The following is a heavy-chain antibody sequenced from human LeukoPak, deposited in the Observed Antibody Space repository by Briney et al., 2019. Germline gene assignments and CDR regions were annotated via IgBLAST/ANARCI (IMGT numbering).Heavy chain of an antibody. J-gene: IGHJ6*02. V-gene: IGHV3-66*01. CDR1: GFTVSSNY. Sequence: GGSLRLSCAAPGFTVSSNYMSWVRQAPGKGLEWVSVIYSGGSTYYADSVKGRLTISRDNSKNTLYLQMNSLRAEDTAVYYCARALAAAGTIYYYYYGMDVWGQGTTVTVSS. CDR3: ARALAAAGTIYYYYYGMDV. CDR2: IYSGGST. D-gene: IGHD6-13*01.